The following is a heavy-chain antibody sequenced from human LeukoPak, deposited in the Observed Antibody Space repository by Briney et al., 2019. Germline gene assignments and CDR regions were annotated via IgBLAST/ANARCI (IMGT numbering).Heavy chain of an antibody. CDR3: VKASSSSPQYNWFDA. J-gene: IGHJ5*02. D-gene: IGHD6-6*01. CDR1: GFTFSSCA. CDR2: IIDSGNSI. V-gene: IGHV3-23*01. Sequence: PGGSLRLSCAASGFTFSSCAMSWVRQAPGKGLEWVSTIIDSGNSIYYADSAEGRFTVSRDNSKNTLFLQMNSLRAEDTAVYYCVKASSSSPQYNWFDAWGQGTLVTVSS.